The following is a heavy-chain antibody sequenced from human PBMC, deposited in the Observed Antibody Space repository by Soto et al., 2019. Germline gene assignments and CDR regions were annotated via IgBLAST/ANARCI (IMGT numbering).Heavy chain of an antibody. J-gene: IGHJ6*02. Sequence: QVQLVESGGGVVQPGRSLRLSCAASGFTFSSYAMHWVRQAPGKGLEWVAVISYDGSNKYYADSVKGRFTISRDNSKNTQYLQMNSLRAEDSAVYYCARGGGSVPYGMDVWGQGTTVTVSS. CDR2: ISYDGSNK. V-gene: IGHV3-30-3*01. CDR1: GFTFSSYA. D-gene: IGHD1-26*01. CDR3: ARGGGSVPYGMDV.